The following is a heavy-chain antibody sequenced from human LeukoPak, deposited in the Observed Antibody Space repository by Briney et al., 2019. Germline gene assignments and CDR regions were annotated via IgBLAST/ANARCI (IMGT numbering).Heavy chain of an antibody. CDR3: ARDRIPHGYDYVWGSYRPSEFDY. CDR1: GFTFSSYW. Sequence: GGSLRLSCVASGFTFSSYWMSWVRQAPGKGLEWVSYISSSSSTIYYADSVKGRFTISRDNAKNSLYLQMNSLRAEDTAVYYCARDRIPHGYDYVWGSYRPSEFDYWGQGTLVTVSS. V-gene: IGHV3-48*01. D-gene: IGHD3-16*02. CDR2: ISSSSSTI. J-gene: IGHJ4*02.